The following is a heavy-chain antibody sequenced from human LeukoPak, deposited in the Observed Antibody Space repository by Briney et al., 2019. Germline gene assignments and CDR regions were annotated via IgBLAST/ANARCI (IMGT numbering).Heavy chain of an antibody. CDR3: ARALDIVATITPIDY. CDR2: ISGSGENT. Sequence: GGSLRLSCAASGFTFSSYGITWVRQAPGKGLEWVSGISGSGENTYYADSVKGRFTISRDNSKNTLYLQMNSLRAEDTAVYYCARALDIVATITPIDYWGQGTLVTVSS. D-gene: IGHD5-12*01. J-gene: IGHJ4*02. CDR1: GFTFSSYG. V-gene: IGHV3-23*01.